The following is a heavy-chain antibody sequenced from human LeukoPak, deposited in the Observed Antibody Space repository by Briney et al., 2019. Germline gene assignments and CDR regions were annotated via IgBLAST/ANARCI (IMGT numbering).Heavy chain of an antibody. Sequence: GASVTVSFKASGYTFTSYGISWVRQAPGQGLEWMGWISAYNGNTNYAQKLQGRVTMTTDTSTSTAYMELRSLRSDDTAVYYCARDLATHYYDSSGYIPSDYWGQGTLVTVSS. V-gene: IGHV1-18*01. CDR1: GYTFTSYG. D-gene: IGHD3-22*01. J-gene: IGHJ4*02. CDR3: ARDLATHYYDSSGYIPSDY. CDR2: ISAYNGNT.